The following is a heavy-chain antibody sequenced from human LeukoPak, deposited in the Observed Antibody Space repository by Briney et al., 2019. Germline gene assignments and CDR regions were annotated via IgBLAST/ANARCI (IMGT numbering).Heavy chain of an antibody. V-gene: IGHV3-33*01. D-gene: IGHD2/OR15-2a*01. CDR1: GFSFGSYG. Sequence: GRSLRLSCAASGFSFGSYGMHWVRQAPGKGLEWVAFIRYGGSHQFYADSVRGRFTISRDNPKNTLYLQMNSLRGEDTAVYFCARDSGTWFYLQDWGQGTLSPSPQ. CDR2: IRYGGSHQ. J-gene: IGHJ1*01. CDR3: ARDSGTWFYLQD.